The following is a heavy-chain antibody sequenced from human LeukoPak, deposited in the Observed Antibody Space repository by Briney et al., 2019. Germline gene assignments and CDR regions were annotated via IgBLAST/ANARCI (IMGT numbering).Heavy chain of an antibody. CDR1: GFTFSSYW. D-gene: IGHD3-3*01. J-gene: IGHJ4*02. V-gene: IGHV3-7*01. Sequence: GGSLRLSCAASGFTFSSYWMSWVRQAPGKGLEWVAHIKQDGSEKYYVDSVKGRFTISRDNAKNSLYLQMNSLRAEDTAVYYCARDPPRDFWSGYYIGGGDYWGQGTLVTVSS. CDR2: IKQDGSEK. CDR3: ARDPPRDFWSGYYIGGGDY.